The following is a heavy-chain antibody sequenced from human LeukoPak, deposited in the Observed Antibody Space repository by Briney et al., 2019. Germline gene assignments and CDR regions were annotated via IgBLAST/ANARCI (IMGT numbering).Heavy chain of an antibody. CDR2: FDPEDGET. CDR1: GYNLTELS. V-gene: IGHV1-24*01. Sequence: GASVKVSCKVSGYNLTELSMHWVRQAPGKGLEWMGGFDPEDGETIYAQKFQGRVTMTEDTSTDTAYMELSSLRSEDTAVYYCATRLACSSTSCSSPHFDYWGQGTLVTVSS. J-gene: IGHJ4*02. D-gene: IGHD2-2*01. CDR3: ATRLACSSTSCSSPHFDY.